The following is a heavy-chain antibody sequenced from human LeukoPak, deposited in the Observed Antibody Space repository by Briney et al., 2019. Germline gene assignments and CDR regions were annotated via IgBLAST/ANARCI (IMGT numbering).Heavy chain of an antibody. CDR2: INPSGGST. J-gene: IGHJ4*02. V-gene: IGHV1-46*01. Sequence: ASVKVSCKASGYTFTSYYMHWVRQAPGQGLEWMGIINPSGGSTSYAQKFQGRVTMTRDTSTSTVYMELSSLRSEDTAVYYCARDSVCGGDCSYFDYWGQGTLVTVSS. CDR3: ARDSVCGGDCSYFDY. D-gene: IGHD2-21*01. CDR1: GYTFTSYY.